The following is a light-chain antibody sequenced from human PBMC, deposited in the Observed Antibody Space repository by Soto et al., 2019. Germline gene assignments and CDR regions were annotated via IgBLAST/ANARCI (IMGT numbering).Light chain of an antibody. J-gene: IGLJ3*02. CDR1: SSDVGDYNY. CDR2: EVS. V-gene: IGLV2-14*01. Sequence: QSALTQPASVSGSPGQSITISCTGTSSDVGDYNYVSWYQQHPGKAPKLMIYEVSNRPSGVSNRFSGSKSGNTASLTISGLLAEDEADYYCSSYTGSNTWVFGGGTKLTVL. CDR3: SSYTGSNTWV.